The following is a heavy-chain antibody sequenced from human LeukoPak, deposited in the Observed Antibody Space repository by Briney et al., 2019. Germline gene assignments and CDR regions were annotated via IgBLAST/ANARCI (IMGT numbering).Heavy chain of an antibody. J-gene: IGHJ4*02. CDR1: GFTFSSYA. D-gene: IGHD3-10*01. V-gene: IGHV3-23*01. CDR2: ISGSGGST. Sequence: GGSLRLSCAASGFTFSSYAMNWVRQAPGKGLEWVSAISGSGGSTYYADSVKGRFTISRDNSKNTLYLQVNSLRAEDTAVYYCAKLGANYYGSGSFFPHFDYWGQGTLVTVSS. CDR3: AKLGANYYGSGSFFPHFDY.